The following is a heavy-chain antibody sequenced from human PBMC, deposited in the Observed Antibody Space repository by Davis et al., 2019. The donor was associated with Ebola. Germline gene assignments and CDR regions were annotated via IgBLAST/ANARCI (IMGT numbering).Heavy chain of an antibody. V-gene: IGHV3-66*01. Sequence: GGSLRLSCAASGFIVSSNYISWVRQAPGKGLEWVSAIYTGGSTYHADSVKGRFTISRDNSTNTVYLHMNSLRAEDTAVYYCARVHVLRGFWIWGQGTMVTVSS. D-gene: IGHD3-3*01. J-gene: IGHJ3*02. CDR2: IYTGGST. CDR1: GFIVSSNY. CDR3: ARVHVLRGFWI.